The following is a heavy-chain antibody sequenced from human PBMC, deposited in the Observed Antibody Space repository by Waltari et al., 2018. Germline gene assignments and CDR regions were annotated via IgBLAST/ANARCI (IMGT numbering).Heavy chain of an antibody. CDR1: SLNGSSYY. J-gene: IGHJ6*02. V-gene: IGHV3-53*01. Sequence: EVQLVESGGHLIQPGGSLRLSCAAPSLNGSSYYMNWVRQAPGKGLEWVSILYHAGNTYYADSVKGRFTFSRDNSKNTLYLQMNSLRAEDTAVYYCARGNTKYGMDVWGQGTTVTVSS. D-gene: IGHD3-10*01. CDR2: LYHAGNT. CDR3: ARGNTKYGMDV.